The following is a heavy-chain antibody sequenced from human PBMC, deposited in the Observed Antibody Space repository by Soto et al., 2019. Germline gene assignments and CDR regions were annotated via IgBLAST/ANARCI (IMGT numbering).Heavy chain of an antibody. V-gene: IGHV4-59*08. J-gene: IGHJ6*03. D-gene: IGHD2-2*01. CDR2: IYYSGST. CDR3: ARLGYCSSTSCYEWFQYYYYMDV. Sequence: SETLSLTCPVSGGSISSYYWSWIRQPPGKGLEWIGYIYYSGSTNYNPSLKSRVTISVDTSKNQFSLKLSSVTAADTAVYYCARLGYCSSTSCYEWFQYYYYMDVWGKGTTVTVSS. CDR1: GGSISSYY.